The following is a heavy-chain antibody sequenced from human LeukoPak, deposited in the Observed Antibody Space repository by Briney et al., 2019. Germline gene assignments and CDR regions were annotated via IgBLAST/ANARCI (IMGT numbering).Heavy chain of an antibody. CDR2: ISWNGGST. V-gene: IGHV3-20*04. Sequence: PGGSLRLSCAASGFTFDDYGMSWVRQAPGKGLEWVSGISWNGGSTDYADSVKGRFTISRDNAKNTLYLQMNSLRAEDTAVYYCAREMYYYDSSGYLGASGDAFDIWGQGTMVTVSS. D-gene: IGHD3-22*01. CDR1: GFTFDDYG. J-gene: IGHJ3*02. CDR3: AREMYYYDSSGYLGASGDAFDI.